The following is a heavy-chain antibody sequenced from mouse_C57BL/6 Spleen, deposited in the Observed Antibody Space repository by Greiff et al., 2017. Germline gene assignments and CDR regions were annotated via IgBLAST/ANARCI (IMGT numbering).Heavy chain of an antibody. CDR2: IDPSDSYT. J-gene: IGHJ2*01. V-gene: IGHV1-69*01. CDR1: GYTFTSYW. Sequence: QVLLQQPGAELVMPGASVKLSCKASGYTFTSYWMHWVKQRPGQGLEWIGEIDPSDSYTNYNQKFKGKSTLTVDKSSSTAYMQLSSLTSEDSAVYYCARKGFYDDGFDYWGQGTTLTVSS. D-gene: IGHD2-3*01. CDR3: ARKGFYDDGFDY.